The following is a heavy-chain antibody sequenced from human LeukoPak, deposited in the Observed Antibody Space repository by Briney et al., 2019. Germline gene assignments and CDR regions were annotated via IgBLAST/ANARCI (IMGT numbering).Heavy chain of an antibody. CDR1: GYSISSGYY. V-gene: IGHV4-38-2*02. J-gene: IGHJ4*02. CDR2: IYHSGST. CDR3: ANADFL. D-gene: IGHD3-3*01. Sequence: PSETLSLTCTVSGYSISSGYYWGWIRQPPGKGLEWIGSIYHSGSTYYNPSLKSRVTISVDTSKNQFSLKLSSVTAADTAVYYCANADFLWDQGTLVTVSS.